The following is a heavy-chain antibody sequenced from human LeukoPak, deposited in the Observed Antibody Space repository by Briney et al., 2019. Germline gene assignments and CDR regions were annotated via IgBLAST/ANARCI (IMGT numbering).Heavy chain of an antibody. CDR2: MNPNSGNT. D-gene: IGHD3-22*01. CDR1: GYTFTSYD. V-gene: IGHV1-8*01. Sequence: ASVKVSCKASGYTFTSYDINWVRQATGQGLEWMGWMNPNSGNTGYAQKFQGRVPMTRDTSISTAYMELSSLRSEDTAVYYCAREYDSSGYYYDYWGQGTLVTVSS. CDR3: AREYDSSGYYYDY. J-gene: IGHJ4*02.